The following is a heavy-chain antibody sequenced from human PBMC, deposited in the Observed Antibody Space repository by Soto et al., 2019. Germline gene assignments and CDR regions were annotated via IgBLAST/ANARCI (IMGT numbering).Heavy chain of an antibody. CDR3: ARLFAGATGTWNSDP. J-gene: IGHJ2*01. D-gene: IGHD1-1*01. CDR2: ITHSGGI. Sequence: QVQLQQWGAGLLKPSETLSLTCAVYGGSFSGYYWSWVRQPPGKGLEWIGEITHSGGINYNPSLRSRVTRSLDTSKTNFSRGLNSVSAAETAVYYCARLFAGATGTWNSDPWGRGTRVTVSS. CDR1: GGSFSGYY. V-gene: IGHV4-34*01.